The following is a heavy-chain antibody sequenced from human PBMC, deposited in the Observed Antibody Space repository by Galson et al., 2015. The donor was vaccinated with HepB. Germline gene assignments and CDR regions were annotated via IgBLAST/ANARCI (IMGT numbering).Heavy chain of an antibody. D-gene: IGHD5-24*01. J-gene: IGHJ3*02. Sequence: LERVSSISGSGGTTYYADSVKGRFTISRDNSENMLYLQMNSLRAEDTAVYCCARPIREDGWGGFHIWGQGTMVTVSS. CDR2: ISGSGGTT. V-gene: IGHV3-23*01. CDR3: ARPIREDGWGGFHI.